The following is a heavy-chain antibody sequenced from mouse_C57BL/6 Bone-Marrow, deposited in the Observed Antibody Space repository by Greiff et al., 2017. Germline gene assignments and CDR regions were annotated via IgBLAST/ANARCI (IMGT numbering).Heavy chain of an antibody. D-gene: IGHD2-3*01. CDR2: IHPNSGST. V-gene: IGHV1-64*01. J-gene: IGHJ2*01. Sequence: QVQLQQSGAELVKPGASVKLSCKASGYTFTSYWMHWVKQRPGQGLEWIGMIHPNSGSTNYNEKFKSKATLTVDKSSSTAYMQLSSLTSEDSAVYYCERESGWLLRLDYGGKGTTLTVSS. CDR1: GYTFTSYW. CDR3: ERESGWLLRLDY.